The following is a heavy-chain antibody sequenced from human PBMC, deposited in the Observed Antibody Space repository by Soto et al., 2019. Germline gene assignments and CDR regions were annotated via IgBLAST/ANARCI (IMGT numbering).Heavy chain of an antibody. CDR2: ISRGGNAI. V-gene: IGHV3-11*01. CDR3: TGGKGGGWSFDS. Sequence: QVQLVESGGGLVKPGGSLRLSCAASGFTFIEYYMSWIRQAPGKGLEWVSYISRGGNAIYYADSVQGRFTISRDNAKNSLYLQMNSLRAEDTAVYYCTGGKGGGWSFDSWGQGTLVTVSS. J-gene: IGHJ4*02. D-gene: IGHD6-19*01. CDR1: GFTFIEYY.